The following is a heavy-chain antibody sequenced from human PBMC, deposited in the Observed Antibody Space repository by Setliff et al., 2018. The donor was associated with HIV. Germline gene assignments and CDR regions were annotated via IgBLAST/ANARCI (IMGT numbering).Heavy chain of an antibody. Sequence: SETLSLTCTVSGGSINSTSYYWGWIRQPPGNGLEWIGSIYHTSGSTNYNPSLKSRVTISVDTSKNHFSLKLSSVTAADTAVYYGARDAPWDSYGLDYWGQGTLVTVSS. D-gene: IGHD5-18*01. J-gene: IGHJ4*02. CDR1: GGSINSTSYY. CDR2: IYHTSGST. CDR3: ARDAPWDSYGLDY. V-gene: IGHV4-39*07.